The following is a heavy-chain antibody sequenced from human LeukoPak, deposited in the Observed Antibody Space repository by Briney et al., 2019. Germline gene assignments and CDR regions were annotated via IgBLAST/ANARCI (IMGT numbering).Heavy chain of an antibody. V-gene: IGHV3-30*02. CDR3: AKDICGGDCYPHGGY. Sequence: GGSLRLSCAASGFTFSNYGMHWVRQVPGKGLEWVAFIPYDGSNKYYADSLKGRFTISRDNSKNTLYPQMNSLRAEDTAIYYCAKDICGGDCYPHGGYWGQGTLVTVSS. CDR2: IPYDGSNK. D-gene: IGHD2-21*01. CDR1: GFTFSNYG. J-gene: IGHJ4*02.